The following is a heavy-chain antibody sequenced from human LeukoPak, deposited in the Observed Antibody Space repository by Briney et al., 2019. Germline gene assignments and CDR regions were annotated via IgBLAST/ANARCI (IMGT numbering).Heavy chain of an antibody. D-gene: IGHD5-18*01. CDR2: IYYSGST. Sequence: GTLRLSCAASGFTVSSNYMSWVRQAPGKGLEWIGYIYYSGSTNYNPSLKSRVTISVDTSKNQFSLKLSSVTAADTAVYYCARENDRYGRIDYWGQGTQVTVSS. V-gene: IGHV4-59*02. CDR3: ARENDRYGRIDY. J-gene: IGHJ4*02. CDR1: GFTVSSNY.